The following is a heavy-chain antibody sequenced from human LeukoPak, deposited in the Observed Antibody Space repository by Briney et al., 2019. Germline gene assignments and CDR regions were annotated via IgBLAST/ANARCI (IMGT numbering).Heavy chain of an antibody. CDR1: GYTFTSYG. D-gene: IGHD1-26*01. CDR2: INPSGGST. CDR3: ASLGWESAW. V-gene: IGHV1-46*01. J-gene: IGHJ4*02. Sequence: ASVKVSCKASGYTFTSYGISWVRQAPGQGLEWMGIINPSGGSTTYAQKFQGRVTMTRDTSTSTVYMEVSSLRSEDTAVYYCASLGWESAWWGQGTLVTVSS.